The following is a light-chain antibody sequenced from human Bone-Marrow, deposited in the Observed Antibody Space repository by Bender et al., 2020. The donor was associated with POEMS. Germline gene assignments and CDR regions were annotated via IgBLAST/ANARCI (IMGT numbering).Light chain of an antibody. Sequence: QSALTQPASVSGSPGQSITISCTGTSSDVGSHNLVSWYQQHPNRAPKVIIYEGSQRPSGVSYRFSASTSDNAASLTISGLQAEDEAEYYCAVWDDSLNGWVFGGGTKLTVL. CDR1: SSDVGSHNL. CDR2: EGS. CDR3: AVWDDSLNGWV. J-gene: IGLJ3*02. V-gene: IGLV2-23*01.